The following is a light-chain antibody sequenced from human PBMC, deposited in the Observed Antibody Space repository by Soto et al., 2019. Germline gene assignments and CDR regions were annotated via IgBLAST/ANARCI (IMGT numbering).Light chain of an antibody. CDR3: SSYTRSGTLV. CDR2: DVN. Sequence: QSALTQPASVSGSPGQSITISCTGTSSDIGGYNFVSWYQQHPGKAPKLMIYDVNNRPSGVSNRFSGSNSGNAAPLTISGPEGEGEADYYCSSYTRSGTLVFGGGTKLTVL. J-gene: IGLJ3*02. CDR1: SSDIGGYNF. V-gene: IGLV2-14*01.